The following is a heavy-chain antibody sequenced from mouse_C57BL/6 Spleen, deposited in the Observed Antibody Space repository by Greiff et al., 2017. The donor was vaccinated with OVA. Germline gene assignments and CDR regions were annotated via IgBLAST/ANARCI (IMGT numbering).Heavy chain of an antibody. CDR1: GFTFSDYY. D-gene: IGHD3-2*02. CDR2: INYDGSST. J-gene: IGHJ2*01. Sequence: EVMLVESEGGLVQPGSSMKLSCTASGFTFSDYYMAWVRQVPEKGLEWVANINYDGSSTYYLDSLKSRFIISRDNAKNILYLQMSSLKSEDTATDYCAREGYVRYFDYWGQGTTLTVSS. V-gene: IGHV5-16*01. CDR3: AREGYVRYFDY.